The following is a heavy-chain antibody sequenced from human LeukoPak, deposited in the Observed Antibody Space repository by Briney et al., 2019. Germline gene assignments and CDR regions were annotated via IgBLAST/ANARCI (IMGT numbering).Heavy chain of an antibody. CDR1: GGLLSNYY. Sequence: KTSETLSLICTVSGGLLSNYYWSWTPGPPGKGLEGIGYIFYSWSTNYNPSLNSRVTISQDPSKNQFSLKLSSVTAADTGVYYCARGFYIAKNAGVFDIWGQGTMVTVSS. CDR3: ARGFYIAKNAGVFDI. V-gene: IGHV4-59*13. CDR2: IFYSWST. D-gene: IGHD1-1*01. J-gene: IGHJ3*02.